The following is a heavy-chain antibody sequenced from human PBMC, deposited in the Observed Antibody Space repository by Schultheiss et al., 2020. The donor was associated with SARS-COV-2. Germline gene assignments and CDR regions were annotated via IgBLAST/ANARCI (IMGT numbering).Heavy chain of an antibody. CDR3: AREVAITMVRGVRNYYYGMDV. CDR2: INSDGSST. V-gene: IGHV3-74*01. CDR1: GFTFSSYW. J-gene: IGHJ6*02. Sequence: GGSLRLSCAASGFTFSSYWMHWVRQAPGKGLVWVSRINSDGSSTSYADSVKGRFTISRDNAKNTLYLQMNSLRAEDTAVYYCAREVAITMVRGVRNYYYGMDVWGQGTTFTVSS. D-gene: IGHD3-10*01.